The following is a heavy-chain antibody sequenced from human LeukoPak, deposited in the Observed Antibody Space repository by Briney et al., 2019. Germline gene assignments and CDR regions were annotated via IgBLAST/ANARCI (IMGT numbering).Heavy chain of an antibody. J-gene: IGHJ4*02. CDR2: IYHSGST. CDR3: ASYYYDSSGYFLQYFDY. Sequence: SGTLSLTCAVSGDSISSSHWWSWVRQPPGKGLEWIGEIYHSGSTNYNPSLKSRITISVDKSKNHFSLNLSSVTAADTAVYYCASYYYDSSGYFLQYFDYWGQGTLVTVSS. V-gene: IGHV4-4*02. CDR1: GDSISSSHW. D-gene: IGHD3-22*01.